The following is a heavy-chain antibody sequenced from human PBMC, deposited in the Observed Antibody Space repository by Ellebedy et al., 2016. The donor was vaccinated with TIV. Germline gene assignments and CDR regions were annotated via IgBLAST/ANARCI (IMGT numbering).Heavy chain of an antibody. Sequence: AASVKVSCKASGYSFTNYPIGWVRQAPGQGLEWMGWINTNTGNPTYAQGLTGRFVFSLDTSLTTAHLQISSLTAEDTAFYYCARLEIPTFGPLNGRMTGSWIDPWGQGTLVTVSS. V-gene: IGHV7-4-1*02. CDR3: ARLEIPTFGPLNGRMTGSWIDP. D-gene: IGHD3/OR15-3a*01. CDR2: INTNTGNP. J-gene: IGHJ5*02. CDR1: GYSFTNYP.